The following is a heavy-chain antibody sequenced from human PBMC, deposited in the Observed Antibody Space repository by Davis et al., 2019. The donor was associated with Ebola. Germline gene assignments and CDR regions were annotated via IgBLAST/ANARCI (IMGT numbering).Heavy chain of an antibody. CDR3: AKDSSSWAYYDSAGYPFDH. CDR2: ISAYNGQI. CDR1: GYTFTSYG. D-gene: IGHD6-13*01. V-gene: IGHV1-18*01. J-gene: IGHJ4*02. Sequence: ASVKVSCKTSGYTFTSYGISWLRQAPGQGLEWMGWISAYNGQIKYAQKFEGRVTMTTDTSTNTDYMELRSLKSDDTAMYYCAKDSSSWAYYDSAGYPFDHWGQGTLVTVSS.